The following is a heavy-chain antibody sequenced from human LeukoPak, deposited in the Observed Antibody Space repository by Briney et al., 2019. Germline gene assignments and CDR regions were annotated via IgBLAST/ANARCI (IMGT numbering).Heavy chain of an antibody. V-gene: IGHV1-18*01. CDR2: ISAYNGNT. D-gene: IGHD3-9*01. CDR3: ARRISDILTGYYFDY. J-gene: IGHJ4*02. CDR1: GYTFTSYG. Sequence: ASVKVSCKASGYTFTSYGISWVRQAPGQGREWMGWISAYNGNTNYAQKFQGRVTMTTDTSTSTAYMELRSLRSDDTAVYYCARRISDILTGYYFDYWGQGTLVTVSS.